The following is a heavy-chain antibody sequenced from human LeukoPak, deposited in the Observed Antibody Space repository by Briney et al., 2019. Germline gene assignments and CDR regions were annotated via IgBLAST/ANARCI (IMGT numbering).Heavy chain of an antibody. V-gene: IGHV4-30-4*01. CDR2: IYYSGST. Sequence: SETLSLTCTVSGGSISSGDYYWSWIRQPPGKGLEWIGYIYYSGSTYYNPSLKSRVTISVDTSKNQFSLKLSSVTAADTAVYYCARHAGPLAVAGTTGDDNWFDPWGQGTLVTVSS. CDR1: GGSISSGDYY. D-gene: IGHD6-19*01. CDR3: ARHAGPLAVAGTTGDDNWFDP. J-gene: IGHJ5*02.